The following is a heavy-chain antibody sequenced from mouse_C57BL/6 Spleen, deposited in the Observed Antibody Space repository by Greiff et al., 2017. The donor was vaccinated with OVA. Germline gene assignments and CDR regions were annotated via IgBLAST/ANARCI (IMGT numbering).Heavy chain of an antibody. CDR1: GYSFTGYY. CDR2: INPSTGGT. CDR3: ARSGSDWYFDV. D-gene: IGHD3-1*01. V-gene: IGHV1-42*01. Sequence: VHVKQSGPELVKPGASVKISCKASGYSFTGYYMNWVKQSPEKSLEWIGEINPSTGGTTYNQKFKAKATLTVDKSSSTAYMQLKSLTSEDSAVYYCARSGSDWYFDVWGTGTTVTVSS. J-gene: IGHJ1*03.